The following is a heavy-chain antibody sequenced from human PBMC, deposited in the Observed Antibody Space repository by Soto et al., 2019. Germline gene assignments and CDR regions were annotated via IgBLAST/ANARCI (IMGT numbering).Heavy chain of an antibody. CDR3: ARRWSGWTFEY. V-gene: IGHV4-59*08. CDR2: IYYSGST. D-gene: IGHD3-3*01. CDR1: AGSISSYY. Sequence: PSETLSLTCTVSAGSISSYYWSWIRQPPGKGLEWIGYIYYSGSTSYNPSLKSRVTISVDTSKNQFSLKLSSVTAADTAVYYCARRWSGWTFEYWGQGTLVTVS. J-gene: IGHJ4*02.